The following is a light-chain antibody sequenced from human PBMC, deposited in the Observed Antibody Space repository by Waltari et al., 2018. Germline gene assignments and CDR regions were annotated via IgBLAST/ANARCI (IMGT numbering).Light chain of an antibody. V-gene: IGKV3-20*01. CDR3: QQYVTSPWT. J-gene: IGKJ1*01. CDR2: SAS. CDR1: QSVSSSY. Sequence: EIVLTPSPGILSLSPGERATLSCRASQSVSSSYLAWYQQKPGQAPRLLIYSASSRATGIPDRFSGSGSGTDFTLTISRLEPEDFAVYYCQQYVTSPWTFGQGTKVETK.